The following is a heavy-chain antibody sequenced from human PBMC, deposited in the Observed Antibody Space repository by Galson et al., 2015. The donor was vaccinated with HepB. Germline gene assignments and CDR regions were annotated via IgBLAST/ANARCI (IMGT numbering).Heavy chain of an antibody. CDR3: ARVPETMVRGDNDAFDI. Sequence: SLRLSCAASGFTFSSYAMSWVRQAPGKGLEWVSYISSSSSTIYYADSVKGRFTISRDNAKNSLYLQMNSLRAEDTAVYYCARVPETMVRGDNDAFDIWGQGTMVTVSS. CDR1: GFTFSSYA. J-gene: IGHJ3*02. D-gene: IGHD3-10*01. V-gene: IGHV3-48*01. CDR2: ISSSSSTI.